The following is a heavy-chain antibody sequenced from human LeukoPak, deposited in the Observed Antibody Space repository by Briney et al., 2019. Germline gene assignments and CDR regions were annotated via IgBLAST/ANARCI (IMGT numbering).Heavy chain of an antibody. Sequence: PGGSLRLSCAASGFTFSSYAMSWVRQAPGKGLEWVSAISGSGGSTYYADSVKGRFTISRDNSKNTLYLQMTSLRAEDTAVYYCAKASKGTIFGVVTRLYYCYGMDVWGQGTTVTVSS. CDR2: ISGSGGST. CDR1: GFTFSSYA. CDR3: AKASKGTIFGVVTRLYYCYGMDV. J-gene: IGHJ6*02. V-gene: IGHV3-23*01. D-gene: IGHD3-3*01.